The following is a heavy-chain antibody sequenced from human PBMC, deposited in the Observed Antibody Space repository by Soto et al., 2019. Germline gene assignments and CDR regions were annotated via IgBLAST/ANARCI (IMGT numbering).Heavy chain of an antibody. CDR1: GGSLRDYF. CDR2: IYYSRTT. D-gene: IGHD3-22*01. CDR3: GAYDSSGYI. V-gene: IGHV4-59*08. J-gene: IGHJ4*02. Sequence: SEIHSLTCTVSGGSLRDYFWKSIRQSTGKGLEWIAYIYYSRTTYYNPSLKSRVTMSVDTSKNQFSLKLSSVTAADAAVYYCGAYDSSGYIWGQGTLVTV.